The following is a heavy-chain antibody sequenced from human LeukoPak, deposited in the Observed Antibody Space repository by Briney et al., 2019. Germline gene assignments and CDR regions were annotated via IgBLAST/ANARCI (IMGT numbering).Heavy chain of an antibody. CDR1: GGTFSSYA. CDR3: ARDLRFLGPFDL. D-gene: IGHD3-3*01. CDR2: IIPILGIA. V-gene: IGHV1-69*04. Sequence: SVKVSCKASGGTFSSYAISWVRQAPGQGLEWMGRIIPILGIANYAQKFQGRVTITADESTSTAYMELSSLRSEDTAVYYCARDLRFLGPFDLWGRGTLVTVSS. J-gene: IGHJ2*01.